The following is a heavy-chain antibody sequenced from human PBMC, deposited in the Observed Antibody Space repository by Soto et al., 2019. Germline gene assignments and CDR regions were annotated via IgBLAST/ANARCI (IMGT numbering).Heavy chain of an antibody. Sequence: QVQLVQSGAEVKKPGSSVKVSCKTSGDIFSGYSISWVRQAPGQGLEWMGGIIPIFGTTNYAQRFHGRVTITADKSTSTVYMELYSLKSEDTAVYYCARDLGSGDDPGDYWGQGTLVTVSS. V-gene: IGHV1-69*14. CDR3: ARDLGSGDDPGDY. CDR1: GDIFSGYS. CDR2: IIPIFGTT. D-gene: IGHD5-12*01. J-gene: IGHJ4*02.